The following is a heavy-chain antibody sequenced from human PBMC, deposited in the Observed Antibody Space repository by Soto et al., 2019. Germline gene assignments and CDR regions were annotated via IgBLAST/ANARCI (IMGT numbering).Heavy chain of an antibody. CDR2: INAYDGET. V-gene: IGHV1-18*01. Sequence: QVQLVQSGAEVKKPGASVKVSCKASGYTFTHYGITWVRQAPGQGLEWTGWINAYDGETKSAQKYQGRITVHMDTXXXXXXLXXRSLRSXXXXXYYCARGDGDTLDYWGQGTLVRVSP. CDR3: ARGDGDTLDY. CDR1: GYTFTHYG. J-gene: IGHJ4*02.